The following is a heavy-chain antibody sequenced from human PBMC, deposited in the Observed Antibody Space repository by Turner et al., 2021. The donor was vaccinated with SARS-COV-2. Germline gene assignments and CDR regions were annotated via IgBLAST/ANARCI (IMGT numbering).Heavy chain of an antibody. CDR3: ATDSYVTL. Sequence: QVQLVQPGAAVKKPGPSVMVSCKASGSTFTDYYMHWVRQAPGQGLEWMGWINANSGGTNCAQKFQVRVTMTRDTSISTSNMELSRLRSDDTAVYYCATDSYVTLWGQGTLVTVSS. CDR1: GSTFTDYY. CDR2: INANSGGT. D-gene: IGHD5-18*01. V-gene: IGHV1-2*02. J-gene: IGHJ4*02.